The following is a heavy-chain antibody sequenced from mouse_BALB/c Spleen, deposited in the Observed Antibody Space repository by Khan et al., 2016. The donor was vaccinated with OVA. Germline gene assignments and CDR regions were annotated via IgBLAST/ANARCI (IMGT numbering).Heavy chain of an antibody. Sequence: EVQLVESGGDLVKPGGSLKLSCAASGFTFSTYGMSWVRQTPDKRLEWVATVSTGGSYTYYADSVKGRFTISRDNAKNTLYLQMSGLKSYDTAMFYCTRLAYYYDSEGFAYWGQGTLVTVSA. V-gene: IGHV5-6*01. CDR2: VSTGGSYT. CDR1: GFTFSTYG. CDR3: TRLAYYYDSEGFAY. J-gene: IGHJ3*01. D-gene: IGHD1-1*01.